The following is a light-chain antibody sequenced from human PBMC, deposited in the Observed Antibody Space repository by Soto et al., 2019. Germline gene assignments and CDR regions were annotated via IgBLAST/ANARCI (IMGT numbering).Light chain of an antibody. J-gene: IGKJ5*01. CDR2: HAS. Sequence: DIQMTQSPSSLSTSIGDRVTITCQASQNITNNLSWYQQKPGKAPNLLIYHASKLAKGVTSRFSGSGSGTDFTLKINRVEAEDVGTYYCMQALQSLPFGHGARPEIK. CDR3: MQALQSLP. CDR1: QNITNN. V-gene: IGKV1-33*01.